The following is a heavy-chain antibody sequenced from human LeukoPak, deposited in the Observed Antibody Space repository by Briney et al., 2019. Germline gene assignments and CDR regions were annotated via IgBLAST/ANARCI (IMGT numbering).Heavy chain of an antibody. CDR1: GGSISSYH. CDR3: ARDSPGYGWFDP. Sequence: PSETLSLTCTVSGGSISSYHWNWIRQPPGKGLEWIGYIYYTGTTNYNPSLKSRVTISIDTSKNQFSLKVSSVTAADTAVYYCARDSPGYGWFDPWGQGTLVTVSS. V-gene: IGHV4-59*01. D-gene: IGHD5-12*01. J-gene: IGHJ5*02. CDR2: IYYTGTT.